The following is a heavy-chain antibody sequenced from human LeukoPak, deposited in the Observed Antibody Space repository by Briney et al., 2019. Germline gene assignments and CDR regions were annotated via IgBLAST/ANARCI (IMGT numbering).Heavy chain of an antibody. Sequence: SETLSLTCTVSGASVGSAGYYWSWIRQPPGGGREWIGYIYYIRNTNYNPSLKSRVTMSLDPPKNQFSLKLNSVTAADTAVYYCARTQSQSGSYRYYFGYWGQGTLVTVSS. CDR1: GASVGSAGYY. J-gene: IGHJ4*02. V-gene: IGHV4-61*08. D-gene: IGHD3-16*02. CDR3: ARTQSQSGSYRYYFGY. CDR2: IYYIRNT.